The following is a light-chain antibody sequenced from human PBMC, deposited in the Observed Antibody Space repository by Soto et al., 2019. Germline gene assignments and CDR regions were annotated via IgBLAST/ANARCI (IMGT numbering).Light chain of an antibody. V-gene: IGKV3-20*01. Sequence: IVLTQSPGTLSLSPGERATLSCRASQSVSSSYLAWYQQKPGKAPRLLIYGASSRATGIPDRFSGSGSGTAFTLTISRLEPGGFAVYYCQEYGSSPYTFGQGTKLEIK. CDR3: QEYGSSPYT. CDR1: QSVSSSY. CDR2: GAS. J-gene: IGKJ2*01.